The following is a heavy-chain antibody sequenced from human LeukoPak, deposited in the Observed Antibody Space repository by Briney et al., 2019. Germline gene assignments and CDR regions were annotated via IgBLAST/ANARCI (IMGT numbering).Heavy chain of an antibody. CDR1: GFTFSSYA. Sequence: GGSLSLSCAASGFTFSSYAMNWVRQAPGKGLEWVSAITGSGGRTYYADSVKGRFTISRDNSKNTLYLQMNSLRAEDTAIYYCAKEYTGTFSPFPSYFDNWGQGTLVTVSS. J-gene: IGHJ4*02. CDR3: AKEYTGTFSPFPSYFDN. D-gene: IGHD1-26*01. V-gene: IGHV3-23*01. CDR2: ITGSGGRT.